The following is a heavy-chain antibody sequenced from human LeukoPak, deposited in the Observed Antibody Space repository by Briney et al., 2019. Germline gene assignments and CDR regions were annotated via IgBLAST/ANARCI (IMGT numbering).Heavy chain of an antibody. V-gene: IGHV6-1*01. J-gene: IGHJ5*02. D-gene: IGHD1-26*01. CDR2: TYFRSRWYY. CDR3: ARDPVVGSTIFDP. CDR1: GDSVSIDIAG. Sequence: SQTLSRTCAISGDSVSIDIAGWNWIRQSPSRGFEWLARTYFRSRWYYDYALAVKGGITINPVTSKNQFSLQINSVTPEDTAVYFCARDPVVGSTIFDPWGQGTLVTVSS.